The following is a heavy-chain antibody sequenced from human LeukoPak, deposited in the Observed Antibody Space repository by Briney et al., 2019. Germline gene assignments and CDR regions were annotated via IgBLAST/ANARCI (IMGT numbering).Heavy chain of an antibody. V-gene: IGHV1-2*04. CDR3: ARAVYYYYGSGSYFDY. D-gene: IGHD3-10*01. J-gene: IGHJ4*02. CDR2: INPNSGGT. Sequence: ASVKVSCKASGYTFTCYYMHWVRQAPGQGLEWMGWINPNSGGTNYAQKFQGWVTMTRDTSISTAYMELSRLRSDDTAVYYCARAVYYYYGSGSYFDYWGQGTLVTVSS. CDR1: GYTFTCYY.